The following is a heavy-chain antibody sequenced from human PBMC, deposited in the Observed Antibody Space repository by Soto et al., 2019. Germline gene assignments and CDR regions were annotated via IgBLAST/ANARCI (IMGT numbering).Heavy chain of an antibody. CDR3: ASEPAGNTADH. CDR1: GYSFTSYG. Sequence: QVQLVQSGGEVKKPGASVKVSCKASGYSFTSYGLSWVRQAPGQGLEWMGGMSTYNGNTNYEKKFQGRVTMTSDTSTSTAYMELRSLRFDDTAVYYCASEPAGNTADHSGQGTLVTVSS. J-gene: IGHJ4*02. CDR2: MSTYNGNT. D-gene: IGHD5-18*01. V-gene: IGHV1-18*04.